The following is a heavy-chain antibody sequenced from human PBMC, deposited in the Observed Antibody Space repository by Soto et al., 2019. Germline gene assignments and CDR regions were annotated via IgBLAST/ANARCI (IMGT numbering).Heavy chain of an antibody. CDR2: ISASSNYI. V-gene: IGHV3-21*01. Sequence: EVQLVESGGGLVKPGGSLRLSCAASGFTFRNFGMNWVRQAPGKGLEWVSSISASSNYIHYGDSVKGRFTISRDNANNALFLQMNSLRAEDTAVYYCARTGPLLDPIDYWGQGTLLIVSS. CDR1: GFTFRNFG. D-gene: IGHD1-1*01. CDR3: ARTGPLLDPIDY. J-gene: IGHJ4*02.